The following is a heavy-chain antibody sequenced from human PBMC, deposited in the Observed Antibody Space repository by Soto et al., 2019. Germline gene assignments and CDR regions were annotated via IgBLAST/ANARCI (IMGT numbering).Heavy chain of an antibody. Sequence: QVQLVQSGGEVKKPGASVKVSCKASGYTFTSYGISWVRQAPGQGLEWMGWISAYNGNTNYAQKLQGRVTMTTDTSTSTAYMELRSLRFADTGVYYCARDGPSSGSYLEGSNYWGQGTLVTVSS. V-gene: IGHV1-18*04. D-gene: IGHD3-10*01. CDR3: ARDGPSSGSYLEGSNY. J-gene: IGHJ4*02. CDR2: ISAYNGNT. CDR1: GYTFTSYG.